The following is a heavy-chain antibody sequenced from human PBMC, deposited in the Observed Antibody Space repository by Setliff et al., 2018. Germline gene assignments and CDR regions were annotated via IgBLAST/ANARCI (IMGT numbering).Heavy chain of an antibody. Sequence: SLRLSCAASGFSLNSFRMTWIRQPPGKGLEWVSSITSSGGDTYYADSVKGRFIVSRDNSKSTLYLQMNSLRAEDTAIYYCAKVLYPGVGYFYGMDVWGQGTTVTVSS. V-gene: IGHV3-23*01. J-gene: IGHJ6*02. D-gene: IGHD3-10*01. CDR1: GFSLNSFR. CDR3: AKVLYPGVGYFYGMDV. CDR2: ITSSGGDT.